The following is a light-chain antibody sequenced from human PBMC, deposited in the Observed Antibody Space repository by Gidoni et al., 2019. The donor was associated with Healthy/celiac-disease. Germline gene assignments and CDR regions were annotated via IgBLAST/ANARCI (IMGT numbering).Light chain of an antibody. CDR2: AAS. CDR3: QQSYSTRYT. J-gene: IGKJ2*01. V-gene: IGKV1-39*01. CDR1: QSISSY. Sequence: DIQLTQSPSSLSASVGDRVTITCRASQSISSYLNWYQQKPGKAPKLLIYAASSLQSGVPSRFSGSGSGTDFTLTISSLQPEEFATYYCQQSYSTRYTFGQGTQLEIK.